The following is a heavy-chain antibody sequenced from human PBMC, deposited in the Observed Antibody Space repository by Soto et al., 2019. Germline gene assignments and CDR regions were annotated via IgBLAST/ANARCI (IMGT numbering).Heavy chain of an antibody. J-gene: IGHJ6*02. D-gene: IGHD3-9*01. CDR2: IVVGSGNT. Sequence: GASVKVSCKASGFTFTSSAVQWVRQARGQRLEWIGWIVVGSGNTNYAQKFQERVTITRDMSTSTAYMELSSLRSEDTAVYYCAAGASFDYFGLDYYYYYYGMDVWGQGTTVTVSS. CDR1: GFTFTSSA. V-gene: IGHV1-58*01. CDR3: AAGASFDYFGLDYYYYYYGMDV.